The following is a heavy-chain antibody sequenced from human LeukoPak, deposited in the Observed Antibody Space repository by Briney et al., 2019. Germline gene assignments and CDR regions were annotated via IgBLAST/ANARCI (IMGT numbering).Heavy chain of an antibody. J-gene: IGHJ4*02. V-gene: IGHV5-51*01. CDR2: IYPGDSDT. CDR3: ARTYYYASGSKNSFDY. Sequence: GTSLQISCKGSGYSCTSYWSCWVRPLAGKGLEWMGIIYPGDSDTRYSPSFQGKATLSAGKSISTAYLQWSSLKASDTAMYYCARTYYYASGSKNSFDYCGQGTLVTVSS. D-gene: IGHD3-10*01. CDR1: GYSCTSYW.